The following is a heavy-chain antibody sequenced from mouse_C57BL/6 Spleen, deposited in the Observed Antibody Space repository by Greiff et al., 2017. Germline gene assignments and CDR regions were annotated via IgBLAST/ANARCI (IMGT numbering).Heavy chain of an antibody. D-gene: IGHD1-1*01. J-gene: IGHJ3*01. CDR1: GFTFSDYG. Sequence: EVKLVESGGGLVKPGGSLKLSCAASGFTFSDYGMHWVRQAPEKGLEWVAYISSGSSTIYYADTVKGRFTISRDNAKNTLFLQMTSLRSEDTAMYYCARPGYYGRGWFACWGQGTLVTVSA. V-gene: IGHV5-17*01. CDR2: ISSGSSTI. CDR3: ARPGYYGRGWFAC.